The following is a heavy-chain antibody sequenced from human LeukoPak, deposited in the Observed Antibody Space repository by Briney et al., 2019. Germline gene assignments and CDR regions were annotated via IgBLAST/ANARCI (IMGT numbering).Heavy chain of an antibody. D-gene: IGHD2-21*01. V-gene: IGHV1-69*13. Sequence: GASVKVSCKASGGTFSSYAISWVRQAPGQGLEWMGGIIPIFGTANYAQKFQGRVTITADESTSTAYMELSSLRSEDTAVCYCARGAYCGGDCYDPWGQGTLVTVSS. CDR3: ARGAYCGGDCYDP. CDR1: GGTFSSYA. CDR2: IIPIFGTA. J-gene: IGHJ5*02.